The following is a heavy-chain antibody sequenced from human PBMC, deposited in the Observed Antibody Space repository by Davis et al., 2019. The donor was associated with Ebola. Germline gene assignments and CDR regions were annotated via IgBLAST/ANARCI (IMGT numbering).Heavy chain of an antibody. CDR1: GFTFSNYW. V-gene: IGHV3-74*01. CDR2: INSDGSST. Sequence: HTGGSLRLSCAASGFTFSNYWMHWVRQAPGKGLVWVSRINSDGSSTSYADSVKGRFTISRDNAKNSLYLQMNSLRAEDTAVYYCARYYGDYGIVFDYWGQGTLVTVSS. J-gene: IGHJ4*02. CDR3: ARYYGDYGIVFDY. D-gene: IGHD4-17*01.